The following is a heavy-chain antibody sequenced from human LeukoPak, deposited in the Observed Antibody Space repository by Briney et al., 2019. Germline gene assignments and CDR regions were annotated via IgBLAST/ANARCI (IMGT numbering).Heavy chain of an antibody. Sequence: PSETLSLTCTVSGGSISSSSYYWGWIRQPPGKGLEWIGSIYYSGSTYYNPPLKSRVTISVDTSKNQFSLKLSSVTAADTAVYYCARPGWFDPWGQGTLVTVSS. CDR3: ARPGWFDP. V-gene: IGHV4-39*01. CDR1: GGSISSSSYY. CDR2: IYYSGST. J-gene: IGHJ5*02. D-gene: IGHD3-10*01.